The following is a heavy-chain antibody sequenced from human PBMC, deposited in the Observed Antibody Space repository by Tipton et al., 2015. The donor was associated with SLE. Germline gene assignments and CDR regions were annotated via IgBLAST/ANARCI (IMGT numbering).Heavy chain of an antibody. V-gene: IGHV4-61*01. CDR3: ARLGYCGGDCYIGGAFDI. D-gene: IGHD2-21*01. CDR1: GVSVTIGSYY. CDR2: IYDSGST. Sequence: TLSLTCTVSGVSVTIGSYYWSWIRQPPGKGLEYIGYIYDSGSTHYNPSLKSRVTISLDTSKNQFSLKLSSVTAADTAVYYCARLGYCGGDCYIGGAFDIWGQGTKVTVSS. J-gene: IGHJ3*02.